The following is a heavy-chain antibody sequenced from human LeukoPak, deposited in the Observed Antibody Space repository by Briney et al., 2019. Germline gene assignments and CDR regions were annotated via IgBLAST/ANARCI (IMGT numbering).Heavy chain of an antibody. J-gene: IGHJ4*02. Sequence: PSETLSLTCTVSGGSISSFYWSWIRQPPGMGLEWIGYSHGNGDTNYNPSLKSRVTMSVDTSKNQFSLRLNSVTAADTAVYYCARDFLLQSEGLFDYWGQGTLVTVSS. CDR2: SHGNGDT. CDR3: ARDFLLQSEGLFDY. D-gene: IGHD4-11*01. V-gene: IGHV4-59*12. CDR1: GGSISSFY.